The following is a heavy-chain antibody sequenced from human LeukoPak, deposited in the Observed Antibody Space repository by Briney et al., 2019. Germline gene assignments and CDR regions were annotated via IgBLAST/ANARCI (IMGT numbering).Heavy chain of an antibody. V-gene: IGHV3-7*01. J-gene: IGHJ4*02. Sequence: GGSLRLSCAASGFNFSSYWMGWVRQAPGKGLEWVANIKQDGSEKYYVDSVKGRFTISRDNAKNSLYLQMNSLRAEDTAEYYCAREIAAAGTVHFDYWGQGTLVTVSS. D-gene: IGHD6-13*01. CDR2: IKQDGSEK. CDR1: GFNFSSYW. CDR3: AREIAAAGTVHFDY.